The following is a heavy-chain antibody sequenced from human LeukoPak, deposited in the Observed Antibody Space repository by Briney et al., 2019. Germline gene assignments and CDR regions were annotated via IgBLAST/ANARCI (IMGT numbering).Heavy chain of an antibody. CDR2: INHSGST. J-gene: IGHJ5*02. CDR1: GGSFTGYY. Sequence: PSETLSLTCAVYGGSFTGYYWSWIRQSPGKGLEWIGEINHSGSTNYKPSLKSRVTISVDTSKNQFSLKLSSVTAADTAVYYCARGPQYYDFWSGYYIGWFDPWGQGTLVTVSS. D-gene: IGHD3-3*01. CDR3: ARGPQYYDFWSGYYIGWFDP. V-gene: IGHV4-34*01.